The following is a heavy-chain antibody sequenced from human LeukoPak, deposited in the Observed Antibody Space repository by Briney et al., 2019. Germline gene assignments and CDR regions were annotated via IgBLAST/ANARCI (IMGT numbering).Heavy chain of an antibody. Sequence: PSETLSLTCTVSGGSISTYYWSWIRQPPGKGLEWIGYIYYSGSTNYNPSLKSRVTISVDTSKNQFSLKLSSVTAADTAVYYCARHVGTIAAAGTSWFDPWGQGTLVTVSS. J-gene: IGHJ5*02. CDR1: GGSISTYY. V-gene: IGHV4-59*08. CDR2: IYYSGST. CDR3: ARHVGTIAAAGTSWFDP. D-gene: IGHD6-13*01.